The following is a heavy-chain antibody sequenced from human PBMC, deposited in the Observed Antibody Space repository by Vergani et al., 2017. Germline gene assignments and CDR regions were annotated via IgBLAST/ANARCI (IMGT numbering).Heavy chain of an antibody. CDR2: IFPIYGIA. V-gene: IGHV1-69*01. CDR1: GGTFGTYG. Sequence: QVQLVQSGAEVKKPGSSVKVSCKASGGTFGTYGFNWVRQAPGQGLEWVGGIFPIYGIANYGRKFQGRVTITADESTSTAYMELSSLRSEDTAVYYCARANYQLPFDYWGQGTLVTVSS. CDR3: ARANYQLPFDY. J-gene: IGHJ4*02. D-gene: IGHD2-2*01.